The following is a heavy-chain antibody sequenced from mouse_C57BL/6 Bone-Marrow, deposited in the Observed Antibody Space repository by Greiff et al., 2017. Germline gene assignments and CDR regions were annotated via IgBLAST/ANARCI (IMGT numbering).Heavy chain of an antibody. CDR2: INPNNGGT. V-gene: IGHV1-18*01. CDR1: GYTFTDYN. CDR3: ARGPLGPYYFDY. J-gene: IGHJ2*01. D-gene: IGHD4-1*01. Sequence: VQLQQSGPELVKPGASVKIPCTASGYTFTDYNMDWVKQSHGKSLEWIGDINPNNGGTIYNQKFKGKATLTVDKSSSTAYMELRSLTSEDTAVYYCARGPLGPYYFDYWGQGTTLTVSS.